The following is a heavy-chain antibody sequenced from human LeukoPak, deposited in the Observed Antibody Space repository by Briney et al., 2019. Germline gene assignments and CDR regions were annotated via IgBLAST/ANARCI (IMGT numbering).Heavy chain of an antibody. CDR2: IYYSGRT. V-gene: IGHV4-59*12. D-gene: IGHD1-26*01. Sequence: PSETLSFTCTVSGVSISSYYWSWIRQPPGKGLEWIGYIYYSGRTKYNPSLKSRVTISVDTSKNQFSLKLSSVTAADTAVYYCARDGVLGTSGFAYDIWGQGTMVTVSS. CDR1: GVSISSYY. J-gene: IGHJ3*02. CDR3: ARDGVLGTSGFAYDI.